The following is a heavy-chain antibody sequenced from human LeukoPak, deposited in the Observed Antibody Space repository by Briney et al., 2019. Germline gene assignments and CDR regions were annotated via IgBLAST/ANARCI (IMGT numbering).Heavy chain of an antibody. CDR1: GGSFSGYY. J-gene: IGHJ6*02. Sequence: SETLSLTCAVYGGSFSGYYWSWIRQPPGKGLEWVGEINHSGSTNYNPSLKSRVTISVDTSKNQFSLKLSSVTAADTAVYYCARSPSYYGSGSYYPQYYYYGMDVWGQGTTVTVSS. CDR3: ARSPSYYGSGSYYPQYYYYGMDV. CDR2: INHSGST. D-gene: IGHD3-10*01. V-gene: IGHV4-34*01.